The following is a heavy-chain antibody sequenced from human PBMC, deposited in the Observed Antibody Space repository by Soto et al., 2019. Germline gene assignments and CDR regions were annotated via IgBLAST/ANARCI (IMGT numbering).Heavy chain of an antibody. CDR1: GFTFSSYW. CDR3: ASDYLGY. Sequence: PGGSLRLSCAASGFTFSSYWMTWVRQSPGKGLEWVTNINQDGSEKYYVDSVKGRFTISRDNAKSSLYLQMNSLRAEDTAVYYCASDYLGYWGQGTPVTAPQ. J-gene: IGHJ4*02. V-gene: IGHV3-7*01. CDR2: INQDGSEK.